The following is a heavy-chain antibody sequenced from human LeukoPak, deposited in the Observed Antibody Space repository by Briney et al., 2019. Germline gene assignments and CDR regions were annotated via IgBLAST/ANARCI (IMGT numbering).Heavy chain of an antibody. V-gene: IGHV3-53*01. CDR2: IYSGGST. J-gene: IGHJ4*02. CDR1: GFTVSSNY. CDR3: ARGPSTSRTWDH. Sequence: GGTLRLSCAASGFTVSSNYMSWVRQAPGKGLAGVAVIYSGGSTHYPHSVKGRFDISSDKYKNTLYLQMNNLRAQRRHVYYCARGPSTSRTWDHWRQRTLVTVPP. D-gene: IGHD1-26*01.